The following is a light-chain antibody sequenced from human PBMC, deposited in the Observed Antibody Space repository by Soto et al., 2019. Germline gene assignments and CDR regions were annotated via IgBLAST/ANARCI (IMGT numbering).Light chain of an antibody. J-gene: IGKJ1*01. CDR1: RSITRW. Sequence: DIQMTQSPSTLSASVGDRVTITCRASRSITRWLASYQQKPGRDPALLVYKASILARGVPSRFSGSGSGTEFTLTISSLRADDFATYYCQHYNSYLEAFGQGTKVDIK. V-gene: IGKV1-5*03. CDR3: QHYNSYLEA. CDR2: KAS.